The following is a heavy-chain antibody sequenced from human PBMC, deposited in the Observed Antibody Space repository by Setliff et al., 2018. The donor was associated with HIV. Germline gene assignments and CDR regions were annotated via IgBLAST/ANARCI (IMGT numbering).Heavy chain of an antibody. CDR2: ISYDGSNK. CDR1: GFTFSTYG. J-gene: IGHJ4*02. D-gene: IGHD3-22*01. V-gene: IGHV3-30*03. Sequence: GGSLRLSCAASGFTFSTYGMHWVRQAPGKGLEWVAVISYDGSNKYYADSVKGRFTISRDNSKNTLFLQMNSLRAEDTAVYYCARGFPRHYYDSGGYYYFDNWGQGTLVTVSS. CDR3: ARGFPRHYYDSGGYYYFDN.